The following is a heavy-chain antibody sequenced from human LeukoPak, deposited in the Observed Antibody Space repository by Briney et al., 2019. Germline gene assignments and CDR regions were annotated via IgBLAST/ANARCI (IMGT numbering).Heavy chain of an antibody. CDR2: INHSRST. CDR1: GGSFSGYY. J-gene: IGHJ4*02. CDR3: ARGPGYCSSTSCYPPHLPFDY. V-gene: IGHV4-34*01. Sequence: SETLSLTCAVYGGSFSGYYWSWIRQPRGQGLEGIGEINHSRSTNYNPSLKSRVTISVDTSKNQFSLKLSSVTAADTAVYYCARGPGYCSSTSCYPPHLPFDYWGQGTLVTVSS. D-gene: IGHD2-2*03.